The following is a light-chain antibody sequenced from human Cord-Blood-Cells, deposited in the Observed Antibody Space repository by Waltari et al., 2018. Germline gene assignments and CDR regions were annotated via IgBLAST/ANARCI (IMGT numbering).Light chain of an antibody. CDR1: QSISSY. J-gene: IGKJ1*01. CDR3: QQSYSTPQT. V-gene: IGKV1-39*01. CDR2: AAS. Sequence: DIQMTQSKSSLSASVGDRVTITCRASQSISSYLNWYQQRPGKRPKLLIYAASSLQSGVPSRFSGSGSGTDFTLTISSLQPEDFATYYCQQSYSTPQTFGQGTKVEIK.